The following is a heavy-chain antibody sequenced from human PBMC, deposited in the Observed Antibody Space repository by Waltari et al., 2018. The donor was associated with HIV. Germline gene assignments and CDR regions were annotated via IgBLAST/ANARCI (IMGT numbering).Heavy chain of an antibody. Sequence: EVQLVQSRAEVKKPGESLKISCKASGYSFTNYWIGWVRQTTGKGLEWVGIVFPCDSDTRYSPSFQGQVTISSDKSIHTAFLQWSGLKASDTAMYYCARRKSGVMTTVSPVDYWGQGTLVTVSS. J-gene: IGHJ4*02. CDR2: VFPCDSDT. CDR1: GYSFTNYW. V-gene: IGHV5-51*03. D-gene: IGHD4-17*01. CDR3: ARRKSGVMTTVSPVDY.